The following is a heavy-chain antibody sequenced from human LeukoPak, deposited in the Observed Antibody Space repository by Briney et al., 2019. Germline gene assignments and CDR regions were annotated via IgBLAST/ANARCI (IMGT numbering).Heavy chain of an antibody. D-gene: IGHD1-1*01. CDR2: IYHSGST. Sequence: SETLSLTCAVSSYSITSGYYWGWIRQPPGKGLEWIGSIYHSGSTYYNPSLKSRVTISLDTSKNQFSLKLSSVTAADTAVYYCASTKFQLESGYYWGQGTLVTVSS. CDR3: ASTKFQLESGYY. V-gene: IGHV4-38-2*01. J-gene: IGHJ4*02. CDR1: SYSITSGYY.